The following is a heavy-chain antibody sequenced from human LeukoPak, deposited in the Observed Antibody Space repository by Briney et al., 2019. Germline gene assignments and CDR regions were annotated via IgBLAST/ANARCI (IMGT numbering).Heavy chain of an antibody. Sequence: ASVKVPCKASGGTFSSYAISWVRQAPGQGLEWMGGIIPIFGTANYAQKFQGRVTITTDESTSTAYMELSSLRSEDTAVYYCAGAAGERDELDYWGQGTLVTVSS. V-gene: IGHV1-69*05. CDR3: AGAAGERDELDY. J-gene: IGHJ4*02. CDR1: GGTFSSYA. CDR2: IIPIFGTA. D-gene: IGHD3-16*01.